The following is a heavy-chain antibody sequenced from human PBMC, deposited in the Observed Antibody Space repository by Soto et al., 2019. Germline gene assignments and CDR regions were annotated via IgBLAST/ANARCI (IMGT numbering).Heavy chain of an antibody. Sequence: QVQLVESGGGVVQPGRSLRLSCAASGFTSSSYGMHWVRQAPGKGLEWVAVISYDGSNKYYADSVKGRFTITRDNSKNTLYLQMNSLRAEDTAVYYCAKDPDYGDYGNWFDPWGQGTLVTVSS. D-gene: IGHD4-17*01. V-gene: IGHV3-30*18. J-gene: IGHJ5*02. CDR2: ISYDGSNK. CDR1: GFTSSSYG. CDR3: AKDPDYGDYGNWFDP.